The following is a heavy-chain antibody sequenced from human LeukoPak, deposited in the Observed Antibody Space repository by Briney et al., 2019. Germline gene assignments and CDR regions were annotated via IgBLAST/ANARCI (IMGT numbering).Heavy chain of an antibody. CDR1: GFPSNAYW. D-gene: IGHD6-13*01. CDR3: ARSLPYGTTWYGRSDF. J-gene: IGHJ4*02. CDR2: VRQDGDTK. Sequence: GGSLRLSCAASGFPSNAYWMTWVRQAPGKGLEWVANVRQDGDTKYYVDSVKGRFTISRDNAMNSLYLQMNSLRAEDTAIYYCARSLPYGTTWYGRSDFWGQGTLVTVSS. V-gene: IGHV3-7*03.